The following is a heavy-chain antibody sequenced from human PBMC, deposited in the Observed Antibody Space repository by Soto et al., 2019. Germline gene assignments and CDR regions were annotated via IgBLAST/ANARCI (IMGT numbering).Heavy chain of an antibody. CDR3: ARHYYYDSSGYSLRGYYYYGMDV. CDR2: IDPSDSYT. J-gene: IGHJ6*02. CDR1: GYSFTSYW. Sequence: GESLKISCKGSGYSFTSYWISWVRQMPGKGLEWMGRIDPSDSYTNYSPSFQGHVTISADKSISTAYLQWSSLKASDTAMYYCARHYYYDSSGYSLRGYYYYGMDVWGQGTTVTVSS. D-gene: IGHD3-22*01. V-gene: IGHV5-10-1*01.